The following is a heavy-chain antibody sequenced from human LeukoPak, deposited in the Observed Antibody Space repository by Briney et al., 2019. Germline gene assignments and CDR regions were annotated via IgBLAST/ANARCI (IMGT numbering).Heavy chain of an antibody. V-gene: IGHV3-73*01. Sequence: GGSLRLSCAASGFTFSGSAMHWVRQASGKGLEWVGRIRSEANSYATAYAASVKGRFTISRDDSKNTAYLQMNSLKAEDTAVYYCARSWSSGWYYFDYWGQGTLVTVSS. CDR2: IRSEANSYAT. J-gene: IGHJ4*02. CDR1: GFTFSGSA. D-gene: IGHD6-19*01. CDR3: ARSWSSGWYYFDY.